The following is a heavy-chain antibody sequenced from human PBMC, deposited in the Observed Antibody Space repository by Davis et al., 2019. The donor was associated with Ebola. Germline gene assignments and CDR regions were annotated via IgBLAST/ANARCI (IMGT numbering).Heavy chain of an antibody. CDR2: IYSGGST. J-gene: IGHJ4*02. CDR1: GFVFRTYV. D-gene: IGHD3-3*01. CDR3: ATQHFWSGYW. V-gene: IGHV3-53*01. Sequence: PGGSLRLSCAASGFVFRTYVMSWVRQAPGKGLEWVSVIYSGGSTYYADSVKGRFTISRDNSKNTLYLQMNSLRAEDTAVYYCATQHFWSGYWWGQGTLVTVSS.